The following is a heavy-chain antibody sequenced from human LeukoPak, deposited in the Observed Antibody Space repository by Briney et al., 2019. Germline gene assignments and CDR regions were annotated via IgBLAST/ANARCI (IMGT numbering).Heavy chain of an antibody. CDR1: GGSISSYY. J-gene: IGHJ4*02. Sequence: SETLSLTCTVSGGSISSYYWSGIRQPAGKGLEWIGRIYTSGSTNYNPSLKSRVTMSVDTSKNQFSLKLSSVTAADTAVYYCAIVPAASGYFDYWGQGTLVTVSS. CDR3: AIVPAASGYFDY. CDR2: IYTSGST. V-gene: IGHV4-4*07. D-gene: IGHD2-2*01.